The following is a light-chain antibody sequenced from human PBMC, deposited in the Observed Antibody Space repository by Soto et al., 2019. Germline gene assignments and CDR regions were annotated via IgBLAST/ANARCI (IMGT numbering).Light chain of an antibody. J-gene: IGKJ5*01. V-gene: IGKV3-11*01. CDR2: DAS. Sequence: EIVLTQSPATLSLSPVERATLSCRASQSVSSYLAWYQQKPGQAPRLLIYDASNRATGIPARFSGSGSGTDFTLTISGLQSEDVAVYYCHHFNTWPPITFGQGTRLEIK. CDR1: QSVSSY. CDR3: HHFNTWPPIT.